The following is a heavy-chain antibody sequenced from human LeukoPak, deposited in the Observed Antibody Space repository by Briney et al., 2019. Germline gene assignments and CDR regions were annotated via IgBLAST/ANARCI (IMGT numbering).Heavy chain of an antibody. CDR2: IRYDGSNE. D-gene: IGHD5-24*01. J-gene: IGHJ4*02. CDR1: GFTFSSYG. CDR3: ARGRYNLDY. V-gene: IGHV3-33*08. Sequence: GGSLRLSCAASGFTFSSYGMHWVRQAPGKGPEWVAIIRYDGSNENYADSVKGRFTISRDNSKKTLYLQMNSLRAEDTAVYYCARGRYNLDYWGQGTLVTVSS.